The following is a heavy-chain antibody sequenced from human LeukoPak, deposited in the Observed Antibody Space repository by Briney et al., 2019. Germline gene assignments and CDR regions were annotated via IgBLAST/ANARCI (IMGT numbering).Heavy chain of an antibody. D-gene: IGHD2-8*01. CDR3: ARPHSGTVNVSTYGVIDY. Sequence: SETLSLTCAVSGGSTSSGGYSWSWIRQPPGKGLEWIGNIYYSGTTYYNPSLKSRVTISVDTSKNHFSLKLSSVTAADTAMYYCARPHSGTVNVSTYGVIDYWGQGTLVTVSS. V-gene: IGHV4-30-2*01. J-gene: IGHJ4*02. CDR1: GGSTSSGGYS. CDR2: IYYSGTT.